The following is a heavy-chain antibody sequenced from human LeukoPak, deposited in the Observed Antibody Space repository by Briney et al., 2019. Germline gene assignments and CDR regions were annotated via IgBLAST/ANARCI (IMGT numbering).Heavy chain of an antibody. J-gene: IGHJ4*02. V-gene: IGHV3-48*03. D-gene: IGHD3-10*01. Sequence: GGSLRLSCAASGFTFSSYEMNWVRQAPGKGLEWVSYISSSGSTIYYADSVKGRFTISRDNAKNSLCLQMNSLRAEDTAVYYCARDGYYGSGSYDYWGQGTLVTVSS. CDR3: ARDGYYGSGSYDY. CDR1: GFTFSSYE. CDR2: ISSSGSTI.